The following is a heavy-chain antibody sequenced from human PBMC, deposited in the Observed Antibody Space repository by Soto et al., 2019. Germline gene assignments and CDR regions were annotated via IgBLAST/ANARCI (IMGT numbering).Heavy chain of an antibody. CDR1: GFTFSSYA. CDR3: AKIAPYYYYMDV. J-gene: IGHJ6*03. CDR2: ISGIGGST. Sequence: GGSLRLSCAASGFTFSSYAMSWVRQAPEKGLEWVSAISGIGGSTYYADSVKGRFTNSRDNSKNTLYLQMNSLRAEDTAVYYCAKIAPYYYYMDVWGKGTTVTVSS. V-gene: IGHV3-23*01.